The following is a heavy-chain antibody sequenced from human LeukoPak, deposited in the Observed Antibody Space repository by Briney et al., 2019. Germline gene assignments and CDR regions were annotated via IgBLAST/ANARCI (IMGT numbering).Heavy chain of an antibody. Sequence: PGGSLRLSCAASGFTFSGYWMHWVRQAPGKGLVWVSRINGDGSSISYADSVKGRFTISRDNAKNTLYLQMNSLRAEDTAVYYCARDVSYGFDIWGQGTMVTVSS. CDR1: GFTFSGYW. J-gene: IGHJ3*02. CDR2: INGDGSSI. CDR3: ARDVSYGFDI. V-gene: IGHV3-74*01.